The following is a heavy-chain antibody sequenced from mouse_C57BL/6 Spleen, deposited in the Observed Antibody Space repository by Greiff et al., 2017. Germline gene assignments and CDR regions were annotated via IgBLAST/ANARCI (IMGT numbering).Heavy chain of an antibody. D-gene: IGHD2-4*01. J-gene: IGHJ3*01. V-gene: IGHV1-69*01. CDR3: AAIYYDYGFAY. CDR2: IDPSDSYT. Sequence: QVQLQQPGAELVMPGASVKLSCKASGYTFTSYWMHWVKQRPGQGLEWIGEIDPSDSYTNYNQKFKGKSTLTVDKSSSTAYMQLSSLTSEDSAVYYCAAIYYDYGFAYWCQGTLVTVSA. CDR1: GYTFTSYW.